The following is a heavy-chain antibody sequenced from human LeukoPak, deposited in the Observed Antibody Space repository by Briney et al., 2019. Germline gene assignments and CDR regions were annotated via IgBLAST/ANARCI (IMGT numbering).Heavy chain of an antibody. CDR3: ARSYDSSGYYYTG. CDR1: GYTFTSYY. D-gene: IGHD3-22*01. J-gene: IGHJ4*02. Sequence: SVKVSCKASGYTFTSYYMYWVRQAPGQGLEWMGGIIPIFGTANYAQKFQGRVTITADESTSTAYMELSSLRSEDTAVYYCARSYDSSGYYYTGWGQGTLVTVSS. CDR2: IIPIFGTA. V-gene: IGHV1-69*13.